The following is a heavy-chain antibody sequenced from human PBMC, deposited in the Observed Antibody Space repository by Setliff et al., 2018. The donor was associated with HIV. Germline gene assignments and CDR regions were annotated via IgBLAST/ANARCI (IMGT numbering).Heavy chain of an antibody. V-gene: IGHV1-46*01. Sequence: GASVKVSCKASGYTFTSYYIHWVRQAPGQGLEWMGRINPSGGSTSYAQKLQGRVTMTKDTSTSTAYMELRSLRPDDTAVYFCARRADWFDLWGQGTLVTVSS. J-gene: IGHJ5*02. CDR3: ARRADWFDL. CDR2: INPSGGST. CDR1: GYTFTSYY.